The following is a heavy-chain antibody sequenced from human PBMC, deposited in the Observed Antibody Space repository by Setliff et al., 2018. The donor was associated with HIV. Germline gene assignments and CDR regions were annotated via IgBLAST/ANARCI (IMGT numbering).Heavy chain of an antibody. D-gene: IGHD2-8*01. CDR3: AKDQGMAYYSSLDY. CDR2: IRSKANSYAT. J-gene: IGHJ4*02. CDR1: GFTFGGSA. Sequence: GGSLRLSCAASGFTFGGSAMHWVRQASGKGLEWVGRIRSKANSYATAYAASVKGRFTISRDDSKNTAYLQMNNLRPEDTAVYYCAKDQGMAYYSSLDYWGQGTLVTVSS. V-gene: IGHV3-73*01.